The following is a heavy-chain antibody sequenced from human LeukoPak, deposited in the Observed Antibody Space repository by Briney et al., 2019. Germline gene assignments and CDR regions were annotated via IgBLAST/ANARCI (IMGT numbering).Heavy chain of an antibody. CDR2: ISSSSSYI. CDR1: GFTFSSYA. J-gene: IGHJ5*02. Sequence: PGGSLRLSCAASGFTFSSYAMNWVRQAPGKGLEWVSSISSSSSYIYYADSVKGRFTISRDNAKNSLYLQMNSLRAEDTAVYYCARDGPTTVTTGPNWFDPWGQGNLVTVSS. D-gene: IGHD4-17*01. V-gene: IGHV3-21*01. CDR3: ARDGPTTVTTGPNWFDP.